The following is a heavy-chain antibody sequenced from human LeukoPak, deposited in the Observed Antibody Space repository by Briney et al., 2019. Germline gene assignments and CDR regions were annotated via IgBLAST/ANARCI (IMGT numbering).Heavy chain of an antibody. V-gene: IGHV3-21*01. Sequence: GGSLRLSCAASGFTFSSYSMNWVRQAPGKGLEWVSSISSRSSYIYYADSVKGRFTISRDNAKNSLYLQMNSLRAEDTAVYYCAGDPSYYDANWFDPWGQGTLVTVSS. J-gene: IGHJ5*02. D-gene: IGHD3-22*01. CDR2: ISSRSSYI. CDR3: AGDPSYYDANWFDP. CDR1: GFTFSSYS.